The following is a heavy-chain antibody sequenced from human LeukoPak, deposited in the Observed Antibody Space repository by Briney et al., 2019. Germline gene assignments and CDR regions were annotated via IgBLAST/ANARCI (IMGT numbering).Heavy chain of an antibody. CDR2: IYYSGST. Sequence: PSETLSLTCTVPGGSISTYYWSWIRQPPGQGLEWIGYIYYSGSTNYNPSLKSRVTISLDTSKDQFSLKLSSVTAADTAVYYCARVFGSGSYSTGMDVWGQGTTVTVSS. D-gene: IGHD3-10*01. J-gene: IGHJ6*02. CDR1: GGSISTYY. CDR3: ARVFGSGSYSTGMDV. V-gene: IGHV4-59*08.